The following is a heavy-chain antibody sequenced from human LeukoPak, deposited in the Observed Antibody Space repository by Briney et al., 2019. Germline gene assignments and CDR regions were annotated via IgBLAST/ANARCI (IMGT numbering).Heavy chain of an antibody. V-gene: IGHV3-15*07. J-gene: IGHJ4*02. Sequence: GGSLRLSCAASGFTFSNARMNWVRQAPGKGLEWVGRIKSKTDGGTTDYAAPVKGRFTISRDDSKNTLYLQMNSLKTEDTAVYYCTTDPGSQYYYGSSGYCDFDYWGQGTLVTVSS. CDR1: GFTFSNAR. CDR3: TTDPGSQYYYGSSGYCDFDY. D-gene: IGHD3-22*01. CDR2: IKSKTDGGTT.